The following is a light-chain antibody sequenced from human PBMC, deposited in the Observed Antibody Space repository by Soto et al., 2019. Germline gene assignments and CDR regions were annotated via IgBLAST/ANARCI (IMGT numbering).Light chain of an antibody. Sequence: DIQMTQSPSSLSASVGDRVTITCRASQGISNYLAWYQQLPGKVPKLLISAASTLQSGVPPRFSGSGSGTDFTLTISSLQPEDVATYYCQKYTNVPTFGGGTKVEIK. CDR2: AAS. CDR3: QKYTNVPT. V-gene: IGKV1-27*01. J-gene: IGKJ4*01. CDR1: QGISNY.